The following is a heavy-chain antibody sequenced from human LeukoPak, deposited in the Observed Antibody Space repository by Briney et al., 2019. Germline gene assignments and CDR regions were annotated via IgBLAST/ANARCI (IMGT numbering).Heavy chain of an antibody. J-gene: IGHJ3*01. V-gene: IGHV4-38-2*01. CDR2: IFHSVSI. CDR3: ARMGVSYYYDSSTYFPVAFDV. CDR1: GYSITIGYY. Sequence: SETLSLTCSVSGYSITIGYYWGWVRQSPGRGLEWIGTIFHSVSIYYNPSLKSRVTLSVDTSKNQFSLRLNSLTAADTALYYCARMGVSYYYDSSTYFPVAFDVWGQGTTVVVS. D-gene: IGHD3-22*01.